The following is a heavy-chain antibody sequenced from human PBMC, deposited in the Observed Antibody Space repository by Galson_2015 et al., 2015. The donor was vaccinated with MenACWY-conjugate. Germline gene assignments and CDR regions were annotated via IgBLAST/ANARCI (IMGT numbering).Heavy chain of an antibody. CDR3: VKGWQQLGDI. CDR1: GFTFSYG. V-gene: IGHV3-23*01. J-gene: IGHJ3*02. CDR2: ISGSGSIT. Sequence: SLRLSCAASGFTFSYGLSWVRQAPGKGLEWVSGISGSGSITYYADSVKGRFIISRDNSKNTLYLQMSSLRAEDTAVYYCVKGWQQLGDIWSQGTMVTVSS. D-gene: IGHD6-13*01.